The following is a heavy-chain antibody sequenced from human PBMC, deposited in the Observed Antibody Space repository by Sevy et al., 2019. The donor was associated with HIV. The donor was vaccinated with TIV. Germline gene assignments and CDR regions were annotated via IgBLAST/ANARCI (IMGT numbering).Heavy chain of an antibody. D-gene: IGHD5-18*01. CDR2: IYYSGST. V-gene: IGHV4-59*01. CDR3: ARGGDTAMPNPLDY. Sequence: ETLSLTCTVSGGSISSYYWSWIRQPPGKGLEWIGHIYYSGSTNYNPSLKSRVTISVDTSKNQFSLKLSSVTAADTAVYYCARGGDTAMPNPLDYWGQGTLVTVSS. J-gene: IGHJ4*02. CDR1: GGSISSYY.